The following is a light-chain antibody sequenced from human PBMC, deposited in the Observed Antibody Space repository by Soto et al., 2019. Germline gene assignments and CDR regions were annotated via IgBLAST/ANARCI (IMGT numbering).Light chain of an antibody. V-gene: IGKV1-5*03. CDR1: QSISSW. CDR2: KAS. CDR3: QQYNSYPWT. Sequence: DIPMTQSPSTLSASVGDRVTITCRASQSISSWLAWYQQKPGKAPKVLIYKASGLERGVPSRFSGSGSGTEFTLTISSLQPDDFATYYCQQYNSYPWTFGQGTKVEIK. J-gene: IGKJ1*01.